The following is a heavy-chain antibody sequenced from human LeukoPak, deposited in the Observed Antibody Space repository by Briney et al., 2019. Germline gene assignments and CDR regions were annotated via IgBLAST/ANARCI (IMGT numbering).Heavy chain of an antibody. CDR2: INTNTGNP. CDR3: AREKAAFDI. Sequence: ASVKVSCKASGYTFTSYAMNWVRRAPGQGLEWMGWINTNTGNPTYAQGFTGRFVFSLDTSVSTAYLQFSSLKAADTAVYYCAREKAAFDIWGQGTLVTVSS. J-gene: IGHJ3*02. V-gene: IGHV7-4-1*02. CDR1: GYTFTSYA.